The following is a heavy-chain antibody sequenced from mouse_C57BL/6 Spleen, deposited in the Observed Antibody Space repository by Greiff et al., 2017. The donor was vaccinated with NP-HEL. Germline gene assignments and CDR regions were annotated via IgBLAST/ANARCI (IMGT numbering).Heavy chain of an antibody. J-gene: IGHJ3*01. CDR1: GFSLTSYA. V-gene: IGHV2-9-1*01. CDR2: IWTGGGT. CDR3: ARNGDYYYGSPLSPNWDWFAY. Sequence: QVQLQQSGPGLVAPSQSLSITCTVSGFSLTSYAISWVRQPPGKGLEWLGVIWTGGGTNYNSALKSRLSISKDNSKSQVFLKMNSLQTDDTARYYCARNGDYYYGSPLSPNWDWFAYWGQGTLVTVSA. D-gene: IGHD1-1*01.